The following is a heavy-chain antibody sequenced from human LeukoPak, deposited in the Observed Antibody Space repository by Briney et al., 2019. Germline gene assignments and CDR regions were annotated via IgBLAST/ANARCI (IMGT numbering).Heavy chain of an antibody. D-gene: IGHD1-26*01. CDR1: GLTFSSHW. Sequence: GGSLRLSCAASGLTFSSHWMHWVRQAPGKGLVWVSRITNDGSSTTYADSVKGRFTISRDSSRNTLFLHMNTLRAKDTAIYYCAKDRTVGASYWYFDLWGRGTLVTVSS. CDR2: ITNDGSST. CDR3: AKDRTVGASYWYFDL. V-gene: IGHV3-74*01. J-gene: IGHJ2*01.